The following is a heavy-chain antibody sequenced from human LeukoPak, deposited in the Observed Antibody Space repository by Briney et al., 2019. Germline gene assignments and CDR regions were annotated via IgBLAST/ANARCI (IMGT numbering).Heavy chain of an antibody. D-gene: IGHD5-12*01. CDR3: AKGGGYEAQYYYYYLDV. CDR1: GFTFSSYS. J-gene: IGHJ6*03. Sequence: GGSLRLSCAASGFTFSSYSMNWVRQAPGKGLEWVSSISSSSSYRYYADSVKGRFTISRDNAKNSLYLQMKSLRAEDTAVYYCAKGGGYEAQYYYYYLDVWGKGTTVTISS. CDR2: ISSSSSYR. V-gene: IGHV3-21*01.